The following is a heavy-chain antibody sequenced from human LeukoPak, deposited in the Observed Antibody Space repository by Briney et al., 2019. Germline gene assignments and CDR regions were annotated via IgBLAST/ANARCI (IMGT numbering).Heavy chain of an antibody. D-gene: IGHD3-10*01. CDR2: IYYSGST. J-gene: IGHJ4*02. V-gene: IGHV4-39*01. CDR1: GGSISSSSYY. Sequence: SETLSLTCTVSGGSISSSSYYWGWIRQPPGKGLEWIGSIYYSGSTYYNPSLKSRVTISVDTSKNQFSLKLSSVTAADTAVYYCAISLWFGELYYFDYWGQGTLVTVSS. CDR3: AISLWFGELYYFDY.